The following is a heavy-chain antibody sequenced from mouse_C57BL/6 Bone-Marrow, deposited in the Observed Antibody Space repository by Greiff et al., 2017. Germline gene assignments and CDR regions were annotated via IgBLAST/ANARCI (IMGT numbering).Heavy chain of an antibody. Sequence: VQLVESGPELVKPGASVKISCKASGYAFSSSWMNWVKQRPGKGLEWIGRIYPGDGDTNYNGKFKGKATLTADKSSSTAYMQLSSLTSEDSAVYFCARGVYYYGSSPDYWGQGTTLTVSS. CDR3: ARGVYYYGSSPDY. CDR1: GYAFSSSW. J-gene: IGHJ2*01. CDR2: IYPGDGDT. V-gene: IGHV1-82*01. D-gene: IGHD1-1*01.